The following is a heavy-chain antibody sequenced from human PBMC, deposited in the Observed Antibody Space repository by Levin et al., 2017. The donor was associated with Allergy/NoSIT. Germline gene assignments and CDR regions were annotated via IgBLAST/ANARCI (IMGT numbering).Heavy chain of an antibody. J-gene: IGHJ3*02. CDR3: AKINHPSVGVVADDAFDI. Sequence: GGSLRLSCAASGFTFSSYGMHWVRQAPGKGLEWVAVISYDGSNKYYADSVKGRFIISRDNSKNTLYLQMNSLRAEDTAVYYCAKINHPSVGVVADDAFDIWGQGTMVTVSS. CDR2: ISYDGSNK. D-gene: IGHD3-22*01. CDR1: GFTFSSYG. V-gene: IGHV3-30*18.